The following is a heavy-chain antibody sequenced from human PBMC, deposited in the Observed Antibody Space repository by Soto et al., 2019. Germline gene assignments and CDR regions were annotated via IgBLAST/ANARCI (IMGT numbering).Heavy chain of an antibody. J-gene: IGHJ4*02. CDR2: LSYDGSNK. Sequence: QVQLVESGGGVVQPGRSLRLSCAASGFTFSTYAMHWVRQAPGKGLEWVAILSYDGSNKYYADSVKGRFTISRDNSKNTLYLQMNRLRPEDTAVYYCAPNNYGSGSYYNIVLGSWGQGTLVSVSS. D-gene: IGHD3-10*01. CDR1: GFTFSTYA. V-gene: IGHV3-30-3*01. CDR3: APNNYGSGSYYNIVLGS.